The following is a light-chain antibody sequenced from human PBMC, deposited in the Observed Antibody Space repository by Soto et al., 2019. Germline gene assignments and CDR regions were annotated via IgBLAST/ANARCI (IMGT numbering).Light chain of an antibody. Sequence: EIVMTQSPATLSVSPGESATLSGRASQSVSSNLAWYQQKPGQAPRLLIYGASTRATGIPARFSGSGSGTEFTLTISSLQSEDFAVYYCQQYNNWPPKTFGQGTKVDI. V-gene: IGKV3-15*01. CDR1: QSVSSN. CDR3: QQYNNWPPKT. CDR2: GAS. J-gene: IGKJ1*01.